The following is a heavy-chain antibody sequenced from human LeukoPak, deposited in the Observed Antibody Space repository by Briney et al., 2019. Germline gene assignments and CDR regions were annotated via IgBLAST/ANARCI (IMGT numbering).Heavy chain of an antibody. V-gene: IGHV3-74*01. J-gene: IGHJ5*02. CDR3: ASLGYCTNGVCYGSDP. CDR1: GFTFSSYW. D-gene: IGHD2-8*01. Sequence: PGGSLRLSCAASGFTFSSYWMHWVRQAPGKGLVWVSRINSDGSSTSYADSVKGRFTISRDNAKNTLFLQMNSLRAEDTALYYCASLGYCTNGVCYGSDPWGQGTLVTVSS. CDR2: INSDGSST.